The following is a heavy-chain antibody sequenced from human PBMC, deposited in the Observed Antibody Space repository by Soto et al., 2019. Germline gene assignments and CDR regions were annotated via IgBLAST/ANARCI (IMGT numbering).Heavy chain of an antibody. D-gene: IGHD3-3*01. Sequence: GGSLRLSCAASGFPFSSYAMSWVRQAPGKGLEWVSAISGSGGSTYYADSVKGRFTISRDNSKNTLYLQMNSLRAEDTAVYYCAKSAAGVTIFGVVIPWFDPWGQGTLVTVSS. CDR3: AKSAAGVTIFGVVIPWFDP. V-gene: IGHV3-23*01. CDR1: GFPFSSYA. J-gene: IGHJ5*02. CDR2: ISGSGGST.